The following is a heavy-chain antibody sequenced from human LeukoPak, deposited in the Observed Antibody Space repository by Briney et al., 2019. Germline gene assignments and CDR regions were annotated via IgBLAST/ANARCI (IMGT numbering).Heavy chain of an antibody. CDR2: ISSSSSYI. CDR3: ARDHGSSSDFDY. D-gene: IGHD6-6*01. CDR1: GFTFSSYS. V-gene: IGHV3-21*01. Sequence: GGSLRLSCAASGFTFSSYSMNWVRQAPGKGLEWVSSISSSSSYIYYADSVKGRFTISRNNAKNSLYRQMNSLRAEDTAVYYCARDHGSSSDFDYWGQGTLVTVSS. J-gene: IGHJ4*02.